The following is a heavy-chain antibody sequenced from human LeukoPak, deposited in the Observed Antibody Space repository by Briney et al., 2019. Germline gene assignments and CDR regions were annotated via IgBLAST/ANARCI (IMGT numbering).Heavy chain of an antibody. J-gene: IGHJ5*02. CDR1: GGSFSGYY. V-gene: IGHV4-34*01. Sequence: KPSETLSLTXAVYGGSFSGYYWSWIRQPPGKGLEWIGEINHSGSTNYNPSLKSRVTISVDTSKNQFSLKLSSVTAADTAVYYCARDSYDFWSGYSIGWFDPWGQGTLVTVSS. D-gene: IGHD3-3*01. CDR2: INHSGST. CDR3: ARDSYDFWSGYSIGWFDP.